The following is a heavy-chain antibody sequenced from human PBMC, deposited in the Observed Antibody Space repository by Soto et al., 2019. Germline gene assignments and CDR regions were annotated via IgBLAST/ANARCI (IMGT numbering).Heavy chain of an antibody. V-gene: IGHV3-23*01. CDR2: ISGSGGST. D-gene: IGHD3-22*01. J-gene: IGHJ4*02. Sequence: EVQLLESGGGLVQPGGSLRLSCAASGFTFSSYAMSWVRQAPGKGLEWVSAISGSGGSTYYADSVKGRFTISRDNSKNTLDLKMNSLRAEDTAVYYYAKDEYYYDSLRRYYFDYWGQGTLVTVSS. CDR3: AKDEYYYDSLRRYYFDY. CDR1: GFTFSSYA.